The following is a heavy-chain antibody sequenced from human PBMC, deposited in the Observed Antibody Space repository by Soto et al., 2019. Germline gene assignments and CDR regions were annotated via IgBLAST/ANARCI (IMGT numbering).Heavy chain of an antibody. CDR2: IVVGSGNT. J-gene: IGHJ4*02. D-gene: IGHD3-10*01. V-gene: IGHV1-58*01. CDR1: GFTFTSSA. Sequence: GASVKVSCKASGFTFTSSAVQWVRQARGQRLEWIGWIVVGSGNTNYAQKFQERVTITRDMSTSTAYMELSSLRSEDTAVCYCAADNGSGSSPFDYWGQGTLVTVSS. CDR3: AADNGSGSSPFDY.